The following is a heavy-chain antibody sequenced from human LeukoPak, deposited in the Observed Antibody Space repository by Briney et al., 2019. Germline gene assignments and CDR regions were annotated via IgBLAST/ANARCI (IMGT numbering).Heavy chain of an antibody. CDR3: AQYYYDSSGYSGFDP. Sequence: SETLSLTCTVSGGSISSYYWSWIRQPPGKGLGGIGYIYYSGSTNYNPSLKSRVTISVDTARNQCSLKLSSVTAADTAVYYCAQYYYDSSGYSGFDPGGQGTLVTV. D-gene: IGHD3-22*01. V-gene: IGHV4-59*08. J-gene: IGHJ5*02. CDR1: GGSISSYY. CDR2: IYYSGST.